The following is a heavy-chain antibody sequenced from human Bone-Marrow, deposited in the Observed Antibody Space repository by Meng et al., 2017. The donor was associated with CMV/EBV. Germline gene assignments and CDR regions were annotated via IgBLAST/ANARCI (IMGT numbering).Heavy chain of an antibody. Sequence: GGSLRLSCAASGFTFIACCVNWVRQAPGKGLEWLSSIIISSCYKYYVDSVKGRFTISRDNVKNTLYLQMSSLRADDTAIYYCTRDQGYNYGSDAFDIWGQGTMVTVSS. CDR1: GFTFIACC. V-gene: IGHV3-21*01. J-gene: IGHJ3*02. CDR2: IIISSCYK. CDR3: TRDQGYNYGSDAFDI. D-gene: IGHD5-18*01.